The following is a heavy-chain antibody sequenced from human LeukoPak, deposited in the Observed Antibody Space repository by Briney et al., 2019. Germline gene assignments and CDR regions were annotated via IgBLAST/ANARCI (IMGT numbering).Heavy chain of an antibody. CDR1: GYTFTGYY. J-gene: IGHJ5*02. CDR2: INPNSGGT. V-gene: IGHV1-2*02. CDR3: ARDPTRLVRGGFDP. D-gene: IGHD6-19*01. Sequence: ASVKVSCKASGYTFTGYYMHWVRQAPGQGLEWMGWINPNSGGTNYAQKFQGRVTMTRDTSISTAYMELSRLRSDDTAVYYCARDPTRLVRGGFDPWGQGTLVTVSS.